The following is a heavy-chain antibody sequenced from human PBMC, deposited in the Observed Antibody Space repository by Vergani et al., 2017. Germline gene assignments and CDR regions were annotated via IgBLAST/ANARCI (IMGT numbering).Heavy chain of an antibody. Sequence: QVQLQESGPGLVKPSETLSLTCTVSGGSVSSGSYYWSWIRQPPGKGLEWIGYIYTSGSTNYNPSLKSRVTISVDTSKNQFSLKLSSVTAADTAVYYCARLNVGATDAFDIWGQGTMVTVSS. J-gene: IGHJ3*02. D-gene: IGHD1-26*01. V-gene: IGHV4-61*01. CDR1: GGSVSSGSYY. CDR3: ARLNVGATDAFDI. CDR2: IYTSGST.